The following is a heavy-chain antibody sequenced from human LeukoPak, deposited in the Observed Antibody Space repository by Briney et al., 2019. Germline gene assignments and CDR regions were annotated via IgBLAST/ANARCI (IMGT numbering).Heavy chain of an antibody. J-gene: IGHJ4*02. D-gene: IGHD2-15*01. CDR3: ARDTLLGYCSGGSCYSEDY. V-gene: IGHV1-18*01. CDR1: GYTFTSYG. CDR2: ISAYNGNT. Sequence: ASVKVSCKASGYTFTSYGISWVRQAPGQGLEWMGWISAYNGNTNYAQKLQGRVTMTTDTPTSTAYMELRSLRSDDTAVYYCARDTLLGYCSGGSCYSEDYWGQGTLVTVSS.